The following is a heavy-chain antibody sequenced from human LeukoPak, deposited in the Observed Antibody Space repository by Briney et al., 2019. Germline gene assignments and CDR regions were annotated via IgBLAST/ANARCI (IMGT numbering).Heavy chain of an antibody. D-gene: IGHD3-22*01. Sequence: ASVKVSCKASGYTFTGYYMHWVRQAPGQGLEWMGWINPNSGGTNYAQKFQGRVTMTRDTSISTAYMELSRLRSDDTAVYYCAREYYYDSSGYYDYWGQGTLVTVSS. CDR2: INPNSGGT. J-gene: IGHJ4*02. CDR3: AREYYYDSSGYYDY. CDR1: GYTFTGYY. V-gene: IGHV1-2*02.